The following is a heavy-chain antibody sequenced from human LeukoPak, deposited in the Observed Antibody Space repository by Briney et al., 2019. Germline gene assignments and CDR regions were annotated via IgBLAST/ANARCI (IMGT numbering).Heavy chain of an antibody. CDR2: ISGSGGST. CDR3: AKDFRSGYSYAQHLDY. D-gene: IGHD5-18*01. V-gene: IGHV3-23*01. CDR1: GLTFSIYA. J-gene: IGHJ4*02. Sequence: GGSLRLSCAASGLTFSIYAMSWVRQAPGKGLEWVSAISGSGGSTYYADSVKGRFTISRDNSKNTLYLQMNSLRAEDTAVYYCAKDFRSGYSYAQHLDYWGQGTLVTVSS.